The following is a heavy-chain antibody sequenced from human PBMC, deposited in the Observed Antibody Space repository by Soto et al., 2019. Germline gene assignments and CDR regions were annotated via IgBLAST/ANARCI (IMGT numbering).Heavy chain of an antibody. CDR3: ASGVGASYCSGGSCP. CDR2: ISSSSSYI. D-gene: IGHD2-15*01. Sequence: EVQLVESGGGLVKPGGSLRLSCAGSGFTFSSYSMNWVRQAPGKGLEWVSSISSSSSYIYYADSVKGRFTISRDNAKNSLYLQMNSLRAEDTAVYYCASGVGASYCSGGSCPWGQGTLVTVSS. V-gene: IGHV3-21*01. J-gene: IGHJ5*02. CDR1: GFTFSSYS.